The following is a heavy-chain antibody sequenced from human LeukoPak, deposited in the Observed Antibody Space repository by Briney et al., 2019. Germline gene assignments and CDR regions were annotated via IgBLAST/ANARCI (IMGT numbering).Heavy chain of an antibody. Sequence: ASVKVSCKASGYTFTGYYMHWVRQAPGQGLEWMGRINPNSGGTNYAQKFQGRVTMTRDTSISTAYMELSRLRSDDTAAYYCARAPDTAMGRWDYWGQGTLVTVSS. CDR2: INPNSGGT. V-gene: IGHV1-2*06. J-gene: IGHJ4*02. CDR3: ARAPDTAMGRWDY. D-gene: IGHD5-18*01. CDR1: GYTFTGYY.